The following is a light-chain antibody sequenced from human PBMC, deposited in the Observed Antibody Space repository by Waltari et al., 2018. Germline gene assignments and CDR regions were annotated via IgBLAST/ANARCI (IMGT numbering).Light chain of an antibody. CDR1: SSDVGGYHY. Sequence: QSALTQPASVSGSPGQSITISCTGTSSDVGGYHYVSWYQQHPGKAPKLMIYDVSKRPSGVSNRFSGSKSGNTASLTISGLQAEDEADYYCCSYAGSSTLFGGGTKLTVL. V-gene: IGLV2-23*02. CDR3: CSYAGSSTL. J-gene: IGLJ3*02. CDR2: DVS.